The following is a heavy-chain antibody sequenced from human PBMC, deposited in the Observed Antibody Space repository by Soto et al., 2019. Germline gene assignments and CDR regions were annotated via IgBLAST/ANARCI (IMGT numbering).Heavy chain of an antibody. CDR3: AAMGATPTRDYYFDY. V-gene: IGHV3-74*01. J-gene: IGHJ4*02. CDR1: VFTFSSDW. CDR2: INSDGSST. D-gene: IGHD1-26*01. Sequence: GALRLYSAAPVFTFSSDWMHWVRQAPGKGLVWVSRINSDGSSTSYADSVKGRFTISRDNAKNTLYLQMNSLRAEDTAVYYCAAMGATPTRDYYFDYWGQGTLVTVSS.